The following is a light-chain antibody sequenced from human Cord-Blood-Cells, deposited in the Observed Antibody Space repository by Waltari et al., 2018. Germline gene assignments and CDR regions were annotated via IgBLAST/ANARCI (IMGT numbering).Light chain of an antibody. V-gene: IGKV3-20*01. CDR3: QQYGSSPRT. Sequence: DIVLTQSPGTLPLFPGERATLPSRASPSFSSSYLAWYQQKPGQAPRLPIYGASSRATGIPDRFRGSGSGTDFTVTISRLEPEDFAVYYCQQYGSSPRTFGQGTKVEIK. CDR2: GAS. J-gene: IGKJ1*01. CDR1: PSFSSSY.